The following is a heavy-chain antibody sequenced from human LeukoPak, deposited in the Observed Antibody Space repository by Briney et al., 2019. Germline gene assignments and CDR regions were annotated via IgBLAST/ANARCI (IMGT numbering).Heavy chain of an antibody. CDR2: INWNGGST. V-gene: IGHV3-20*04. CDR3: ARSGGFGVVTYYFDY. J-gene: IGHJ4*02. D-gene: IGHD3-3*01. CDR1: GFTLDDYG. Sequence: GGSLRLSCAASGFTLDDYGMSWVRQAPGKGLEWVSGINWNGGSTGYADSVKGRFTISRDNAKNSLYLQMNSLRAEDTALYYCARSGGFGVVTYYFDYWGQGTLVTVSS.